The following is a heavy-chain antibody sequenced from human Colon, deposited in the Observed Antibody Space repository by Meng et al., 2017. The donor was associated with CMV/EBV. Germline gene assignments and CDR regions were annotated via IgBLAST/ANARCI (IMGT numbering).Heavy chain of an antibody. CDR2: ISYDGNNR. CDR1: GFTFSSYA. CDR3: VRDGAVAPAVRFDV. D-gene: IGHD2-2*01. V-gene: IGHV3-30-3*01. J-gene: IGHJ6*02. Sequence: GESLKISCAASGFTFSSYAMHWVRQAPGKGLEWVAVISYDGNNRYYADSVRGRFTISSDNSKNSRYLQMNSLRAEDTAVYYCVRDGAVAPAVRFDVWGQGTTGTVSS.